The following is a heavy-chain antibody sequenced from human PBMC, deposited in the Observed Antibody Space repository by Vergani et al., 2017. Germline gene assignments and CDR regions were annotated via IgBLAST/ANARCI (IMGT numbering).Heavy chain of an antibody. CDR1: GGSVSSGSYY. CDR2: IYYSGST. Sequence: QVQLQESGPGLVKPSETLSLTCTVSGGSVSSGSYYWSWIRQPPGKGLEWIGYIYYSGSTNYNPSLKSRVTISVDTSKNQFSLKLSSVTAADTAVYYCARGWKYYDSSGPPSWGQGTLVTVSS. J-gene: IGHJ4*02. CDR3: ARGWKYYDSSGPPS. D-gene: IGHD3-22*01. V-gene: IGHV4-61*01.